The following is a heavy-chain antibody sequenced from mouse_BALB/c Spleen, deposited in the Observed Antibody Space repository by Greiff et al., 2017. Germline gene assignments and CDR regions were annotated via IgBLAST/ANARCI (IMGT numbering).Heavy chain of an antibody. CDR1: GFTFSSYT. CDR3: ARHDGNYQRSLDY. J-gene: IGHJ2*01. Sequence: EVQLVESGGGLVQPGGSLKLSCAASGFTFSSYTMSWVRQTPEKRLEWVAYISNGGGSTYYPDTVKGRFTISRDNAKNTLYLQMSSLKSEDTAMYYCARHDGNYQRSLDYWGQGTTLTVSS. D-gene: IGHD2-1*01. V-gene: IGHV5-12-2*01. CDR2: ISNGGGST.